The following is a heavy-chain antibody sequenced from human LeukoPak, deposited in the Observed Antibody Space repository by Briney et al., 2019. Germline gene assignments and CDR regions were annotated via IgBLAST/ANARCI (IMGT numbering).Heavy chain of an antibody. Sequence: RRSRPPSGAASGFTFSSYSMNWVRQAPGKGLEWVSYIIPMSRPIYYADSVKGRFTISRDNAKNSLYLQMNSMRPEDTAVYYCARDQTSYYYDSSGFYPYRYFDLWG. CDR2: IIPMSRPI. J-gene: IGHJ2*01. V-gene: IGHV3-48*01. D-gene: IGHD3-22*01. CDR3: ARDQTSYYYDSSGFYPYRYFDL. CDR1: GFTFSSYS.